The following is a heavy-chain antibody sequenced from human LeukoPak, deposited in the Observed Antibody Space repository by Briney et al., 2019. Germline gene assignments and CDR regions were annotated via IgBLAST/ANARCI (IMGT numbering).Heavy chain of an antibody. Sequence: SETLSLTCTVSGGSINSSSYYWGWIRQPPGKGLEWIGGTFYSGNTYDNPSLKSRVTISVDTSKNQFSLKLSSVTAADTAVYYCARLRRYYGSGSYQIIAYRYYYMDVWGKGTTVTISS. D-gene: IGHD3-10*01. CDR3: ARLRRYYGSGSYQIIAYRYYYMDV. CDR2: TFYSGNT. CDR1: GGSINSSSYY. J-gene: IGHJ6*03. V-gene: IGHV4-39*07.